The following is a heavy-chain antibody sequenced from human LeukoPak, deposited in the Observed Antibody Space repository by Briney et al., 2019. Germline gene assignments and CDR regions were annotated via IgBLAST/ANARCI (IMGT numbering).Heavy chain of an antibody. CDR1: GYTLTELS. Sequence: ASVKVSCKVSGYTLTELSMHWVRQAPGKGLEWMGGFDPEDGETIYAQKFQGRVTMTEDTSTDTAYMELSSLRSEDTAVYYCATPKTGATTLCCAFDIWGQGTMVTVSS. CDR2: FDPEDGET. V-gene: IGHV1-24*01. D-gene: IGHD1-26*01. J-gene: IGHJ3*02. CDR3: ATPKTGATTLCCAFDI.